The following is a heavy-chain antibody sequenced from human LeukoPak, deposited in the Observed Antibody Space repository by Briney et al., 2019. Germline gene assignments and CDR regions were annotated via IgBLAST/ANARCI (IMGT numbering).Heavy chain of an antibody. Sequence: GGSLRLSCVASGFTFSSYSMNWVRQAPGKGLEWVAVLSYDGGNKYYADSVKGRFTIARDNSKNTLYLQVNSLRADDTAVYYCARDHHCSGGSCYSEIDYWGQGTLVTVSS. CDR3: ARDHHCSGGSCYSEIDY. D-gene: IGHD2-15*01. CDR1: GFTFSSYS. J-gene: IGHJ4*02. CDR2: LSYDGGNK. V-gene: IGHV3-30*03.